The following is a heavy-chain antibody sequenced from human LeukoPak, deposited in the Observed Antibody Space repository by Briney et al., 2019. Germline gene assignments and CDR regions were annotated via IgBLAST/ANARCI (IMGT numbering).Heavy chain of an antibody. Sequence: PSETLSLTCTVSGGSISSYYWNWIRQPPGKGLKWIGYIYYSGSTNYNPSLKSRVTISVDTSKNQFSLKLSSVTAADTAVYYCARGGWYPESFQHWGQGALVTVSS. CDR3: ARGGWYPESFQH. CDR2: IYYSGST. J-gene: IGHJ1*01. CDR1: GGSISSYY. D-gene: IGHD6-19*01. V-gene: IGHV4-59*01.